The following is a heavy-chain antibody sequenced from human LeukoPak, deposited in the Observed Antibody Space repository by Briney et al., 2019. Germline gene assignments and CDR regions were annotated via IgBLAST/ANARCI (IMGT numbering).Heavy chain of an antibody. J-gene: IGHJ4*02. Sequence: GESLKISCQGSGYSFTSYWIGWVRQLPGKGLEWMGIIYPGDSDTKYSPSFQGQVTISADKSISTAYLQWSSLKASDTAMYYCTASLGTTGDYWGQGTLVTVSS. CDR2: IYPGDSDT. V-gene: IGHV5-51*01. CDR1: GYSFTSYW. CDR3: TASLGTTGDY. D-gene: IGHD1-1*01.